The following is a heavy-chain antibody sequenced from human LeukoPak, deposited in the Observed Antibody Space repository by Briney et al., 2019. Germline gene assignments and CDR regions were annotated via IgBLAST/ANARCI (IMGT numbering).Heavy chain of an antibody. CDR2: IYSGGST. J-gene: IGHJ1*01. CDR1: GFTVSSNY. V-gene: IGHV3-53*01. Sequence: GGSLRLSCAASGFTVSSNYMSWVRQAPGKGLEWVSVIYSGGSTYYADSVKGRFTISRDNSKNTLYLQMNSLRAEDTAVYYCARERADSSGAFGYFQHWGQGTPVTVSS. CDR3: ARERADSSGAFGYFQH. D-gene: IGHD3-22*01.